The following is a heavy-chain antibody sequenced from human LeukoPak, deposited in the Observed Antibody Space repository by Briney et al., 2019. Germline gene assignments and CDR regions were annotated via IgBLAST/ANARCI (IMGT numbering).Heavy chain of an antibody. J-gene: IGHJ4*02. V-gene: IGHV4-59*08. D-gene: IGHD6-19*01. CDR2: IYYSGST. CDR1: GGSISSYY. Sequence: ASETLSLTCTVSGGSISSYYWSWIRQPPGKGLEWIGYIYYSGSTNYNSSLKSRVTISVYTSKNQFSLKLSSVTAADTAVYYCARLGSVAGTDTNDFWGQGTLVTVSS. CDR3: ARLGSVAGTDTNDF.